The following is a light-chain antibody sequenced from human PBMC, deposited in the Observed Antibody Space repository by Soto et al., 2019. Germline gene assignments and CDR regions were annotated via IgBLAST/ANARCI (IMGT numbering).Light chain of an antibody. V-gene: IGLV1-47*02. J-gene: IGLJ2*01. CDR2: SNN. Sequence: QLVLTQPPSASGTPGQRVTISCSGSSSNIGSNYVYWYQQLPGTAPKLLIYSNNQRPSGVPDRFSGSKSGTSASLAISGLRSEDEADYYCAAWDDSLSGPAVVFGGGTKLTVL. CDR3: AAWDDSLSGPAVV. CDR1: SSNIGSNY.